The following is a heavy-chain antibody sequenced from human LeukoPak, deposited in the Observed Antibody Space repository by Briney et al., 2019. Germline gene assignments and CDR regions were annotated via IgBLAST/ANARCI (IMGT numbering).Heavy chain of an antibody. Sequence: GGSLRLSCAASGFTFATFAMTWVRQAPGTGLEWVSTISGSSGSTYYTDSVKGRFTISRDNSKNTLYLQMNSLRAEDTAVYYCAREGGYDPFEYWGQGTLVTVSS. CDR2: ISGSSGST. CDR1: GFTFATFA. V-gene: IGHV3-23*01. CDR3: AREGGYDPFEY. J-gene: IGHJ4*02. D-gene: IGHD5-12*01.